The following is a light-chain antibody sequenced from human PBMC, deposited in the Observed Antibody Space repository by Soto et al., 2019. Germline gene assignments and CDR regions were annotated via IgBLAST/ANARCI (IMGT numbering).Light chain of an antibody. Sequence: DIQMTQSPSTVSASVGDTVTITCRASQSISTRLAWYQQKTGTAPKVLIYDASRLESRVPSRISGSGSGTEFTLTISRLQPDDFASYYCQQYDSYSWTFGQGTKVEIK. CDR3: QQYDSYSWT. CDR2: DAS. CDR1: QSISTR. V-gene: IGKV1-5*01. J-gene: IGKJ1*01.